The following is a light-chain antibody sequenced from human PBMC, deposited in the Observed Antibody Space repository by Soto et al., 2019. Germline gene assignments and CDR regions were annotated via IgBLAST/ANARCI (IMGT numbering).Light chain of an antibody. CDR2: DVT. J-gene: IGLJ3*02. V-gene: IGLV2-14*01. CDR1: SSDVGGYNY. Sequence: QSVLTQPASVSGSSGQSITISCIGTSSDVGGYNYVSWYQQYPGEAPKLMIYDVTNRPSGVSNRFSGSKSGNTASLTISGPQAEDGADYYGSSFKGSTTRGVFGGGTKPTVL. CDR3: SSFKGSTTRGV.